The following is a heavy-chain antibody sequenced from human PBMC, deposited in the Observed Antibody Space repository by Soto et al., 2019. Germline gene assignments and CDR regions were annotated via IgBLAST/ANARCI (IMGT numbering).Heavy chain of an antibody. Sequence: QVQLVESGGGVVQPGGSLRLSCAASGFTFSYYGFHWVRQAPGKGLEWVAVMHTGGNEKYYVDSVKGRFTVSRDDSRNMVYSEMSGLRAEDTAEYFCARDADTTGHYSHFDLWGRGALVAVS. V-gene: IGHV3-33*08. CDR2: MHTGGNEK. D-gene: IGHD3-9*01. CDR1: GFTFSYYG. J-gene: IGHJ4*02. CDR3: ARDADTTGHYSHFDL.